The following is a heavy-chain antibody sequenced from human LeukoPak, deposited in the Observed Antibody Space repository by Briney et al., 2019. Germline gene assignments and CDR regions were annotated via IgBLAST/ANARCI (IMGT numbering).Heavy chain of an antibody. Sequence: PGGSLRLSCAASGFTFSNYAMRWGRQAPGKGVEWVSVISGGGISTYYADSVKGRFTISRDNSKNTLYLQMNSLRAEDTAVYYCARLISSSARGYFDYWGQGTLVTVSS. CDR1: GFTFSNYA. CDR2: ISGGGIST. J-gene: IGHJ4*02. D-gene: IGHD6-6*01. CDR3: ARLISSSARGYFDY. V-gene: IGHV3-23*01.